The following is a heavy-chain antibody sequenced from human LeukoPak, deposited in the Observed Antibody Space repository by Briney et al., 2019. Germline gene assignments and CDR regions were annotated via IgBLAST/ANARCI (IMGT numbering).Heavy chain of an antibody. D-gene: IGHD1-14*01. V-gene: IGHV4-39*01. CDR3: ATREHHLHRTPGDY. CDR1: GGSISSSTYY. Sequence: KPSETLSLTCTVSGGSISSSTYYWGWIRLPPGKGLEWIATISHSGTTYFNPALQSRVSISLDKSKNQFSLSLKSVTAADTAVYCATREHHLHRTPGDYWGPGTLVTVSS. CDR2: ISHSGTT. J-gene: IGHJ4*02.